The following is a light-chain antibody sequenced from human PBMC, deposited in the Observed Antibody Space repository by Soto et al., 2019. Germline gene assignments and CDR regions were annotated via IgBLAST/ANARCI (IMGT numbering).Light chain of an antibody. Sequence: QSVLTQPASVSGSPGQSITISCTGTTSDVGGYNYVSWYQQHPGKAPKLMIYDVSSRPSGVSNRFSGSKSGNTASLTISGLQAEDEADYYCSSCTSNTLLFGGGTKLTVL. CDR1: TSDVGGYNY. CDR2: DVS. J-gene: IGLJ2*01. CDR3: SSCTSNTLL. V-gene: IGLV2-14*01.